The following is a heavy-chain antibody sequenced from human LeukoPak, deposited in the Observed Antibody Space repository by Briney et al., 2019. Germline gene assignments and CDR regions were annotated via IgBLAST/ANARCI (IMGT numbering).Heavy chain of an antibody. Sequence: SETLSLTCAVYGGSFSGYYWSWIRQPPGKGLEWIGEINHSGSTNYNPSLKSRVTISVDMSKNQFSLKLSSVTAADTAVYYCARDKMATNHFDYWGQGTLVTVSS. CDR3: ARDKMATNHFDY. V-gene: IGHV4-34*01. CDR1: GGSFSGYY. J-gene: IGHJ4*02. D-gene: IGHD5-24*01. CDR2: INHSGST.